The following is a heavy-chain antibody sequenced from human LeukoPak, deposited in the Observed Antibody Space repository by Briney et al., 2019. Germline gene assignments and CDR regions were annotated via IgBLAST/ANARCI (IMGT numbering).Heavy chain of an antibody. CDR3: ARDFSAAANYYCGMDV. J-gene: IGHJ6*02. D-gene: IGHD6-13*01. CDR2: ISSSSSTI. CDR1: GFTFSSYS. V-gene: IGHV3-48*01. Sequence: GGSLRLSCAASGFTFSSYSMNWVRQAPGKGLEWVSYISSSSSTIYYADSVKGRFTISRDNAKNSLYLQMNSLRAEDTAVYYCARDFSAAANYYCGMDVWGQGTTVTVSS.